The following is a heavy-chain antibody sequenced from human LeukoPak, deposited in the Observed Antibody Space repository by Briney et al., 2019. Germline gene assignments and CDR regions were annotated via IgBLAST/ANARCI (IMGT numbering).Heavy chain of an antibody. CDR3: ARAARLVPAARFDP. V-gene: IGHV4-34*01. CDR1: GGSFSGYY. D-gene: IGHD2-2*01. J-gene: IGHJ5*02. CDR2: INHSGST. Sequence: SETLSLTCAVYGGSFSGYYWSWIRQPPGKGLEWIGEINHSGSTNYNPSLKSRVTISVDTSKNQFSLKLSSVTAADTAVYYCARAARLVPAARFDPWDREPWSPSPQ.